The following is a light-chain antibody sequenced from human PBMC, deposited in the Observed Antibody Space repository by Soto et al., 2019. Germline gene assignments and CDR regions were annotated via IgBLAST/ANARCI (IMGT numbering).Light chain of an antibody. CDR2: SVY. Sequence: DIQMTQSPSSLSASVGDRVTITFRASQCISSYLNWYQQKPGKAPKLLISSVYSLQSMVPSRYSGSRSCTEFTLTLSSLQPEECATYDGHQRYSPPQFKFGPGTKVDIQ. J-gene: IGKJ3*01. V-gene: IGKV1-39*01. CDR1: QCISSY. CDR3: HQRYSPPQFK.